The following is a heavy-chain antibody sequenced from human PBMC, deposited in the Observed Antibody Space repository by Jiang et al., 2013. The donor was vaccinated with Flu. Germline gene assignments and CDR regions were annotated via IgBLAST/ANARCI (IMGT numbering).Heavy chain of an antibody. CDR1: GGSFSGYY. J-gene: IGHJ3*02. D-gene: IGHD1-26*01. CDR3: ARAGWELLAFDI. V-gene: IGHV4-34*01. CDR2: INHSGST. Sequence: LLKPSETLSLTCAVYGGSFSGYYWSWIRQPPGKGLEWIGEINHSGSTNYNPSLKSRVTISVDTSKNQFSLKLSSVTAADTAVYYCARAGWELLAFDIWGQGTMVTVSS.